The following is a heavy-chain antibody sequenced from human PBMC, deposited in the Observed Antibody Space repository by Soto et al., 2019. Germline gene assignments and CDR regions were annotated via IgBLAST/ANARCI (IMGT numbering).Heavy chain of an antibody. CDR1: RFTFSGYG. Sequence: QVQLVESGGGVVQPGRSLRLSCAASRFTFSGYGMHWVRQAPGNGLEWVAVISYDGSNKFYADSVKGRFTISRDNSKNTLYLQMNSLRAEDTAVYYCAKGGRAYCGGDCRYYFDYWGQGTLVIVSS. CDR3: AKGGRAYCGGDCRYYFDY. D-gene: IGHD2-21*02. CDR2: ISYDGSNK. J-gene: IGHJ4*02. V-gene: IGHV3-30*18.